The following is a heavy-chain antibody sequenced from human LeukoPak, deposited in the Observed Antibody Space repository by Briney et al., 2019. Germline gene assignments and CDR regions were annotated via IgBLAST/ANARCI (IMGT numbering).Heavy chain of an antibody. CDR2: IYYSGST. Sequence: SETLSLTCAVYGGSFSGYYWSWIRQPPGKGLEWIGSIYYSGSTYYNPSLKSRVTISVDTSKNQFSLKLSSVTAADTAVYYCARLIRNYYYYMDVWGKGTTVTVSS. CDR3: ARLIRNYYYYMDV. J-gene: IGHJ6*03. V-gene: IGHV4-34*01. CDR1: GGSFSGYY.